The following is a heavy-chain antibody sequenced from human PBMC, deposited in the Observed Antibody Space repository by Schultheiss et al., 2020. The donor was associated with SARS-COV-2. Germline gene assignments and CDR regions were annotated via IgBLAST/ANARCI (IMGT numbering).Heavy chain of an antibody. CDR3: ARGSGDYGGWLDP. J-gene: IGHJ5*02. D-gene: IGHD4-17*01. Sequence: SETLSLTCAVYGGSFSGYYWSWIRQPPGKGLEWIGEIYHSGSTNYNPSLKSRVTMSLDTSKNQFSLNLSSVTAADTAVYYCARGSGDYGGWLDPWGQGTLVTVSS. CDR1: GGSFSGYY. CDR2: IYHSGST. V-gene: IGHV4-34*01.